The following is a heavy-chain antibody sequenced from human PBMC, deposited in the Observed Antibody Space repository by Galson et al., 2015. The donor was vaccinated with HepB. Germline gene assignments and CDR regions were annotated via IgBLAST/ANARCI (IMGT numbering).Heavy chain of an antibody. CDR1: GFTISDYG. CDR3: AVDMRRGTSDY. D-gene: IGHD1-1*01. J-gene: IGHJ4*02. V-gene: IGHV3-23*01. CDR2: IGSSGTI. Sequence: SLRLSCAASGFTISDYGIDWVRLPPGKGLEWVSGIGSSGTIYYTDSVKGRFTISRGNSKNTLYLQMDSLSAEDTAQYYCAVDMRRGTSDYWGQGTLVTVSS.